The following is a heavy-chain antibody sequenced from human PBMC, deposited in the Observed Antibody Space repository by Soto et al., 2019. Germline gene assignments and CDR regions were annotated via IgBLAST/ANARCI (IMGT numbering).Heavy chain of an antibody. CDR2: MNPSSGRT. D-gene: IGHD2-15*01. CDR3: ARSRSCSGGTCYPLTLDH. CDR1: GNNFTNSD. J-gene: IGHJ4*02. V-gene: IGHV1-8*01. Sequence: SCKAFGNNFTNSDINWVRQATGPGLELMGWMNPSSGRTGSAQKFQGRVTMTWNTSIATTYIDLSSLKSDDTAVYYCARSRSCSGGTCYPLTLDHWGQGTLVTVSS.